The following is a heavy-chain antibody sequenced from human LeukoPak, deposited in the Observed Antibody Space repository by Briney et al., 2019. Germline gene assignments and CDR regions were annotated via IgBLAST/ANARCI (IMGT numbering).Heavy chain of an antibody. D-gene: IGHD3-10*01. CDR3: TTTIYGSGKAGY. J-gene: IGHJ4*02. V-gene: IGHV3-73*01. Sequence: PGRSLRLSCAASGFTFSDSAIHWVRQASGKGLEWVGRIRSSSNSYATDYAASVDGRFTISRDESKNTAYLQMNSLKTDDTAVYYCTTTIYGSGKAGYWGQGTLVTVSS. CDR1: GFTFSDSA. CDR2: IRSSSNSYAT.